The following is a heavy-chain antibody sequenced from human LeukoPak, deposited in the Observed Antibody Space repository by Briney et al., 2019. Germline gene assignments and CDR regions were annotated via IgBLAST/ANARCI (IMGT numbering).Heavy chain of an antibody. CDR2: IYYSGST. D-gene: IGHD1-26*01. J-gene: IGHJ6*03. CDR1: GYSISSGYY. V-gene: IGHV4-38-2*02. CDR3: ARDYDATKDYYYYYMVV. Sequence: KASETLSLTCAVSGYSISSGYYWGWVRQPPGKGLELIGSIYYSGSTYYNPSLKSRLTISVDTSKNQFSLKLSSVTAADTAVYYCARDYDATKDYYYYYMVVWGKGTRVTVS.